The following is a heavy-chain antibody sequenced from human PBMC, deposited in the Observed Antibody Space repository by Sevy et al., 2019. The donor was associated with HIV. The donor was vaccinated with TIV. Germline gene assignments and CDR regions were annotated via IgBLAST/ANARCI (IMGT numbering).Heavy chain of an antibody. D-gene: IGHD3-10*01. CDR2: ISSGSSYI. J-gene: IGHJ4*02. V-gene: IGHV3-21*01. CDR3: ARGDYYGSLYYFDY. CDR1: GFTFSNYF. Sequence: GGSLRLSCAASGFTFSNYFINWVRQAPGKGLEWVSSISSGSSYIFYVDSVKGRFTISKDNAKNSLYLHMNSLRAEETAVYYCARGDYYGSLYYFDYWGPGTLVTVSS.